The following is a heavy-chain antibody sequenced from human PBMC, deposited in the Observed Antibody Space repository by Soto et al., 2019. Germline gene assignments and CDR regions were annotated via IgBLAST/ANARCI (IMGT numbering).Heavy chain of an antibody. CDR2: IYYSGST. V-gene: IGHV4-39*01. Sequence: SETLSLTCTVSGGSISSSSYYWGWIRQPPGKGLEWIGNIYYSGSTYYNPSLKSRVTISVDTSKNQFSLKLSSVTAADTAVYYCATTGIAARPGYYYYYYGMDVWGQGTTVTVSS. CDR3: ATTGIAARPGYYYYYYGMDV. J-gene: IGHJ6*02. CDR1: GGSISSSSYY. D-gene: IGHD6-6*01.